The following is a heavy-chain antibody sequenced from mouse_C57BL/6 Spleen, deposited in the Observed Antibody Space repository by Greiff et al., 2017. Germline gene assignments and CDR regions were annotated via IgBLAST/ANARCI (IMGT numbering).Heavy chain of an antibody. Sequence: EVQLQQSGPELVKPGASVKISCKASGYSFTDYNMNWVKQSNGKSLEWIGVITPNYGTNSHNQQFKGKATLTVDQSSSTAYMQLNSLTSEDSAVYYCARNYGSSSWFAYWGQGTLGTVSA. CDR2: ITPNYGTN. V-gene: IGHV1-39*01. CDR3: ARNYGSSSWFAY. D-gene: IGHD1-1*01. CDR1: GYSFTDYN. J-gene: IGHJ3*01.